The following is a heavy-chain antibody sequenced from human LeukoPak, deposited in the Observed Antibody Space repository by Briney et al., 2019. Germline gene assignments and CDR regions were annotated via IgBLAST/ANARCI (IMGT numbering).Heavy chain of an antibody. J-gene: IGHJ4*02. Sequence: GGSLRLSCAASGFTFSTYWMHWVRQAPGKGLVWVSHINTVGSRTDYTDSVKGRFTVSRDNAKNTLYLQINSLRAEDTAVYYCAFGTVSQSFNHWGQGTLVTVSS. CDR2: INTVGSRT. CDR3: AFGTVSQSFNH. CDR1: GFTFSTYW. V-gene: IGHV3-74*01. D-gene: IGHD3-10*01.